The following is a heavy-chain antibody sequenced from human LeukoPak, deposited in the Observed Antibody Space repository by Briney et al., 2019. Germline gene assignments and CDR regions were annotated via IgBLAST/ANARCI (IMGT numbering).Heavy chain of an antibody. J-gene: IGHJ3*02. CDR3: ARDKGRYYDFWSGPWAFDI. Sequence: VASVTVSCKASGGTFSSYAISWVRQAPGQGLEWMGGIIPIFGTANYAQKFQGRVTITADESTSTAYMELSSLRSEDTAVYYCARDKGRYYDFWSGPWAFDIWGQGTMVTVSS. CDR2: IIPIFGTA. CDR1: GGTFSSYA. V-gene: IGHV1-69*01. D-gene: IGHD3-3*01.